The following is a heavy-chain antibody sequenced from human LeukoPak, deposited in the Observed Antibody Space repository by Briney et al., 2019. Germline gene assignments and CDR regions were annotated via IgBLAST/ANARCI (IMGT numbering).Heavy chain of an antibody. J-gene: IGHJ4*02. CDR3: ARDPEGFGATYLDY. V-gene: IGHV3-21*01. Sequence: PGRSLRLSCVASGLTFSSYNMNSVRQAPGNGLESLSSISRSASNIYYADSVKGRFTISRDNAKNSFYLQMNSLRAEDTAVFYCARDPEGFGATYLDYWGQGTLVTVSS. CDR1: GLTFSSYN. D-gene: IGHD3-16*01. CDR2: ISRSASNI.